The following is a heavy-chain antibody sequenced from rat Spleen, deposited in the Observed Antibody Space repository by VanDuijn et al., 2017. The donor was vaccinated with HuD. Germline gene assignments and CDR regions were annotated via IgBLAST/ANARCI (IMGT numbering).Heavy chain of an antibody. CDR2: ISPSGGNT. Sequence: EVQLVESGGALVQPGRSLKLSCAASGFTFSSYDMAWVRQAPTKGLEWVASISPSGGNTYYRDSMKGRFTVSRDNAKSTLYLQMDSLRSEDTATYYCARIIRGIDYWGQGVMVTVSS. CDR3: ARIIRGIDY. CDR1: GFTFSSYD. D-gene: IGHD4-3*01. J-gene: IGHJ2*01. V-gene: IGHV5-25*01.